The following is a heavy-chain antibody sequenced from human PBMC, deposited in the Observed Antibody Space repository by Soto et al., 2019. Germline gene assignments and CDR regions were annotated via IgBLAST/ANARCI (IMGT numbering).Heavy chain of an antibody. CDR1: GYTFTSYY. D-gene: IGHD6-13*01. J-gene: IGHJ4*02. CDR3: ARHKGYSSSWYPNYFDY. Sequence: QVQLVQSGAEVKKPGASVKVSCKASGYTFTSYYMHWVRQAPGQGLEWMGIFNPSGGSTSYAQKFQGRVTMTRDTSTSTVYMELSSLRSEDTAVYYCARHKGYSSSWYPNYFDYWGQGTLVTVSS. CDR2: FNPSGGST. V-gene: IGHV1-46*01.